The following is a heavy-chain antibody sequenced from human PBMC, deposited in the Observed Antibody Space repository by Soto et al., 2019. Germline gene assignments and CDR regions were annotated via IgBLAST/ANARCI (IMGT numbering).Heavy chain of an antibody. CDR2: LNPKSGNT. Sequence: TVRVSCKASGYSFTKFDINWVRQAPGQGLEWMGWLNPKSGNTGYAQNLQGRVTMTRDTSISTAYMELRSLRSEDTALYYCARVTAGSSDFDYWGQGTLVTVSS. V-gene: IGHV1-8*01. CDR1: GYSFTKFD. D-gene: IGHD6-6*01. CDR3: ARVTAGSSDFDY. J-gene: IGHJ4*02.